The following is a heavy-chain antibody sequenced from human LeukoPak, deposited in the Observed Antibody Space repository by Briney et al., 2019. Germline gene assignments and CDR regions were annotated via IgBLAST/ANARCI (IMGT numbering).Heavy chain of an antibody. V-gene: IGHV4-38-2*02. Sequence: SETLSLTCTVSGYSISSGYFWGWLRQPPGKGLEWIGSIYHSGITYYNPSLKSRVTISVDTSKNQFSLKLSSVTAADTAVYYCAGDFWSGYYFRDWGQGTLVTVSS. D-gene: IGHD3-3*01. CDR3: AGDFWSGYYFRD. CDR2: IYHSGIT. J-gene: IGHJ4*02. CDR1: GYSISSGYF.